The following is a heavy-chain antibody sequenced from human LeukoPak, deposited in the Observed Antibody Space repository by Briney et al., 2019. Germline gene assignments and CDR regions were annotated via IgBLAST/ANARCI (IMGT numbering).Heavy chain of an antibody. Sequence: SETLSLTCTVSGGSISSYYWSWVRQPPGKGLEWIGYIYYSGSTNYNPSLKSRVTISVDTSKNQFSLKLSPVTAADTAVYYCARSFGSGKFDYWGQGTLVTVSS. CDR1: GGSISSYY. J-gene: IGHJ4*02. CDR3: ARSFGSGKFDY. V-gene: IGHV4-59*01. CDR2: IYYSGST. D-gene: IGHD3-10*01.